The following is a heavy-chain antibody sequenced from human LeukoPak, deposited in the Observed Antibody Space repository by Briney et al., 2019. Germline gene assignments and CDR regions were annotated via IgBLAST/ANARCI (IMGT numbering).Heavy chain of an antibody. V-gene: IGHV3-20*04. D-gene: IGHD2-2*01. CDR2: INWNGGAK. CDR1: GCTFDEYV. Sequence: GGSLRLSCAASGCTFDEYVMNWVRQSPGKGLEWLSSINWNGGAKHYTDSVAGRFTISRDNAKNSLYLQMNSLRAEDTAFYFCARAYCSSASCYLDNFYYYMDVWGKGTTVIVSS. J-gene: IGHJ6*03. CDR3: ARAYCSSASCYLDNFYYYMDV.